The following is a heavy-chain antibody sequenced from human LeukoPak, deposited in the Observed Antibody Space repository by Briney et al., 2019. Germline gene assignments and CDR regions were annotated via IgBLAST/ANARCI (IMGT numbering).Heavy chain of an antibody. CDR2: IYHSGST. CDR3: ARLRLLAFDI. D-gene: IGHD5-12*01. V-gene: IGHV4-39*07. Sequence: SETLSLTCTVSGGSISSSGYYWGWIRQPPGKGLEWIGYIYHSGSTYYNPSLKSRVTISVDRSKNQFSLKLSSVTAADTAVYYCARLRLLAFDIWGQGTMVTVSS. J-gene: IGHJ3*02. CDR1: GGSISSSGYY.